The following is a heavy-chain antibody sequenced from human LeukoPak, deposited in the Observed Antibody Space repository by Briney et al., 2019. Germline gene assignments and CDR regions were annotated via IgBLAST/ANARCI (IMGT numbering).Heavy chain of an antibody. CDR1: GYTFTAQY. V-gene: IGHV1-2*02. D-gene: IGHD3-10*01. CDR2: INPDSGGT. J-gene: IGHJ3*01. Sequence: GASVKVSSKASGYTFTAQYIHWVRQAPGQGLEWMGCINPDSGGTHFAQKFQGRVTMTRDTSISTADMELSRLRFDDTAVYYCAREFRSNYNDAFDLWGQGTLVTVSS. CDR3: AREFRSNYNDAFDL.